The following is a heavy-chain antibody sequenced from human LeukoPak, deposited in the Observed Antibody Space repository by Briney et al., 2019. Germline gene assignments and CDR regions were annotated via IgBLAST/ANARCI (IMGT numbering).Heavy chain of an antibody. D-gene: IGHD1/OR15-1a*01. CDR3: AKVRANRFASFDY. Sequence: GGSLKLSCAASGFTFSSYGMSWVRQAPGKGLEGVSGISGSGGTTYYADSVKGRFTISRDNSKITLYLQMNSLRAEDTAVYYCAKVRANRFASFDYWGQGTLVTVSS. J-gene: IGHJ4*02. CDR2: ISGSGGTT. CDR1: GFTFSSYG. V-gene: IGHV3-23*01.